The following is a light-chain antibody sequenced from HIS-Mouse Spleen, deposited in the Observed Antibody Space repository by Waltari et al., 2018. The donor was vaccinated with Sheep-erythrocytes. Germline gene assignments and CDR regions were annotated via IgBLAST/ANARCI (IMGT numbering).Light chain of an antibody. CDR3: CSYAGSYNHV. J-gene: IGLJ1*01. CDR1: SSDVGSYNL. CDR2: EGS. Sequence: QSALTQPASVSGSPGQSITISCTGTSSDVGSYNLVSWYQQHPGKAPKPMIYEGSKRPSRVPDRFSGSKSGNTASLTISGLQAEDEADYYCCSYAGSYNHVFATGTKVTVL. V-gene: IGLV2-14*02.